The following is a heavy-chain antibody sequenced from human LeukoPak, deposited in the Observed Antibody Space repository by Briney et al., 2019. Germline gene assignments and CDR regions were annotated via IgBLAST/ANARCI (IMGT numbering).Heavy chain of an antibody. V-gene: IGHV3-20*01. CDR2: INWNGGST. CDR3: AGFPEFSYSSGIYYYYGMDV. CDR1: GFTFDDYG. D-gene: IGHD6-19*01. Sequence: GGSLRLSCAASGFTFDDYGMSWVRQAPGKGLEWVSGINWNGGSTGYADSVKGRFTISRDNAKNSLYLQMNSLRAEDTALYHCAGFPEFSYSSGIYYYYGMDVWGQGTTVTVSS. J-gene: IGHJ6*02.